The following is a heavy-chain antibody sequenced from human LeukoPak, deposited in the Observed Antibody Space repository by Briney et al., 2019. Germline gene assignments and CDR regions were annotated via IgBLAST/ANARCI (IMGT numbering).Heavy chain of an antibody. CDR1: GGSISSSNW. CDR2: IYHSGST. Sequence: SETLSLTCAVSGGSISSSNWWSWVRQPPGKGLEWIGDIYHSGSTNYNPSLKSRVTISVDKSKNQFSLKLSSVTAADTAVYYCARAISAYGSGSLYFDYWGQGALVTVSS. J-gene: IGHJ4*02. V-gene: IGHV4-4*02. CDR3: ARAISAYGSGSLYFDY. D-gene: IGHD3-10*01.